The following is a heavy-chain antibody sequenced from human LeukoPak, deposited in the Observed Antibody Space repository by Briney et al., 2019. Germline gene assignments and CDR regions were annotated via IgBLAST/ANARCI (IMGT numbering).Heavy chain of an antibody. V-gene: IGHV3-33*01. CDR3: ARDQYGDYSFDY. CDR1: GFTFSTYG. CDR2: IWYDGRTK. J-gene: IGHJ4*02. D-gene: IGHD4-17*01. Sequence: PGGSLRLSCAASGFTFSTYGFHWVRQAPGKGLEWVAVIWYDGRTKYYADSVKGRSTISRDNPKNMVYLQMNSLRDEDTAVYYCARDQYGDYSFDYWGQGTLVTVSS.